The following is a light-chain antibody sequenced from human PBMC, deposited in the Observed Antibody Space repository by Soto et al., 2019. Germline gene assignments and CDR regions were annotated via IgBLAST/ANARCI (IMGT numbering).Light chain of an antibody. CDR2: GAS. V-gene: IGKV1-27*01. J-gene: IGKJ4*01. CDR1: QGIGNY. CDR3: QKYDSGLRT. Sequence: DIQMTQSPSSLSASVGDRVTISCRASQGIGNYLAWFQQKPGKIPKLLIYGASALQPGVPSRFSGSGYGTDFTLTISSLQPEDIATYYCQKYDSGLRTFGGGTTVEIK.